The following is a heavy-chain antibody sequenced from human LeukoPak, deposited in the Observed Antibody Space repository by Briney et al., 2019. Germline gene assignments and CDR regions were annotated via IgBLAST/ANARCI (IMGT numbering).Heavy chain of an antibody. J-gene: IGHJ6*02. CDR3: ARRRVVAIYGGYDYYAMDA. Sequence: GSSVKVSCTASGGTFRSYAISCMRQAPGQGLEWMGGITPMLGPANYAQKFQGRVTITGDESTSTAYMELSSLRTDDTAVYYCARRRVVAIYGGYDYYAMDARGQGTTVSVSS. CDR2: ITPMLGPA. D-gene: IGHD3-22*01. V-gene: IGHV1-69*01. CDR1: GGTFRSYA.